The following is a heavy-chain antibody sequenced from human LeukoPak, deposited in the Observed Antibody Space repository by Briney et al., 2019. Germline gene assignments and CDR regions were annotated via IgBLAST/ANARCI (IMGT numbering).Heavy chain of an antibody. J-gene: IGHJ4*02. CDR3: ARDEGYSYGYFNY. Sequence: GGSLRLSCAASGFTFSSYSMTWVRQAPGKGLEWVSSISSSSSYIYYADSVKGRFTISRDNAKNSLYLQMNSLRAEHTAVYYCARDEGYSYGYFNYWGQGTLVTVSS. CDR2: ISSSSSYI. V-gene: IGHV3-21*01. D-gene: IGHD5-18*01. CDR1: GFTFSSYS.